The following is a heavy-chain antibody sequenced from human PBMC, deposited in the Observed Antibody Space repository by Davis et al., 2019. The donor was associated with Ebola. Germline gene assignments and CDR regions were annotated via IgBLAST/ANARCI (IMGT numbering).Heavy chain of an antibody. CDR3: ARIYAAPYSSTVHYFNF. D-gene: IGHD2-2*01. CDR1: GASVGNPTYY. CDR2: VHSSETT. J-gene: IGHJ4*02. V-gene: IGHV4-39*01. Sequence: PSETLSLTCVVPGASVGNPTYYWGWIRQPPGMGLEWIGTVHSSETTHYNSTLTSRVITSMDTSKNQFSLMMNSVTAADTAVYYCARIYAAPYSSTVHYFNFWGQGRLVTVSS.